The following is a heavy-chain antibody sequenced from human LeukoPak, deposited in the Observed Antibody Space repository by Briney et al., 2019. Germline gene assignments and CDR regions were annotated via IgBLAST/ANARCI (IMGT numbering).Heavy chain of an antibody. CDR1: GFTFRTYA. V-gene: IGHV3-23*01. CDR2: IGANGGTT. J-gene: IGHJ4*02. D-gene: IGHD2-21*02. Sequence: SGGSLRLSCSTSGFTFRTYAMSCVRQTPGKALEWVSAIGANGGTTFYADSVSGRFTISRDNAKSRRYLQMNSVRAEDTAVYYCAKELSTGSGGACGGAWYWARPFDYWGQGILVTVSS. CDR3: AKELSTGSGGACGGAWYWARPFDY.